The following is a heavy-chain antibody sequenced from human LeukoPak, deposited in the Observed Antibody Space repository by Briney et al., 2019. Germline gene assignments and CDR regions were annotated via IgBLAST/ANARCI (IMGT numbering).Heavy chain of an antibody. V-gene: IGHV1-69*05. CDR1: GGTFSSYA. Sequence: SVKVSCKASGGTFSSYAISWVRQAPGQGLEWMGRIIPIFGTANYAQKFQGRVMITTDESTSTAYMELSSLRSEDTAVYYCARGVDYYDSSGYPEYFQHWGQGTLVTVSS. CDR3: ARGVDYYDSSGYPEYFQH. J-gene: IGHJ1*01. CDR2: IIPIFGTA. D-gene: IGHD3-22*01.